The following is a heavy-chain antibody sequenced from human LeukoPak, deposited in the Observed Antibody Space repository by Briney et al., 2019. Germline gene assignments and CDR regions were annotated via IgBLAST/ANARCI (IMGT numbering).Heavy chain of an antibody. D-gene: IGHD1-26*01. CDR3: SVVGATANWFDP. J-gene: IGHJ5*02. V-gene: IGHV1-69*06. Sequence: ASLKVSCKASGGTFSSYAISWVRQAPGQGLEWMGGIIPIFGTANYAQKFQGRVTITADKSTSTAYMELSSLRSEDTAVYYCSVVGATANWFDPWGQGTLVTVSS. CDR1: GGTFSSYA. CDR2: IIPIFGTA.